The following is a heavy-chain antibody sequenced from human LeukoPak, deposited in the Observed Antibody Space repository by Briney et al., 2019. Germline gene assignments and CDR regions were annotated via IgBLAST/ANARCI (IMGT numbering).Heavy chain of an antibody. CDR1: GGTFSSYA. CDR2: IIPILGIA. CDR3: ARDTRREVAAAGPGFDY. D-gene: IGHD6-13*01. Sequence: GASVKVSSKASGGTFSSYAISWVRQAPGQGLEWMGRIIPILGIANYAQKFQGRVTMTRDTSTSTVYMELSSLRSEDTAVYYCARDTRREVAAAGPGFDYWGQGTLVTVSS. J-gene: IGHJ4*02. V-gene: IGHV1-69*04.